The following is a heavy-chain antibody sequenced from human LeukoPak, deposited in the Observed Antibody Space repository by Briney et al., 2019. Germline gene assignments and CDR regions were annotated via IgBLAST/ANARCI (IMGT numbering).Heavy chain of an antibody. D-gene: IGHD2-15*01. CDR2: ISGSGSTT. CDR1: GFTFSTYA. J-gene: IGHJ4*02. CDR3: AKSIGGVVVVAADY. Sequence: GGSLRLSCAASGFTFSTYAMTWVRQAPGKGLEWVSVISGSGSTTYYADSVKGPFTLSRDNSKNTVFLQMNSLRAEDTAVYYCAKSIGGVVVVAADYWGQGTLVTVSS. V-gene: IGHV3-23*01.